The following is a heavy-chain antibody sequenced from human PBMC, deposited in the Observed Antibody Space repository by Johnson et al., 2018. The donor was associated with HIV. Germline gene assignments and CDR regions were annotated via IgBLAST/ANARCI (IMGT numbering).Heavy chain of an antibody. V-gene: IGHV3-53*01. J-gene: IGHJ3*02. CDR1: GFTVSSNY. Sequence: VPLVESGGGLIQPGGSLRLSCAASGFTVSSNYMSWVRQAPGKGLEWVSVIYSGGSTYYAASVKGRFTISSDNSKNTLYLQMNSLRAEDTALYYCARVWYSSSWYGDAFDIWGQGTMVTVSS. CDR3: ARVWYSSSWYGDAFDI. CDR2: IYSGGST. D-gene: IGHD6-13*01.